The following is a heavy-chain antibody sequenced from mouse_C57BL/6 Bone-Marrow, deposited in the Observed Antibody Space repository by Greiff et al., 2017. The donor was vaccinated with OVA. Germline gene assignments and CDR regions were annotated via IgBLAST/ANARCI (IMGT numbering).Heavy chain of an antibody. Sequence: EVQLVESGGGLVKPGGSLQLSRAASGFTFSDYGMHWVRPAPEKGLEWVAYISSGSSTIYYADTVKGRFTISRDNAKNTLFLQMTSLRSEDTAMYYCARHPFDYWGQGTTLTVSS. J-gene: IGHJ2*01. CDR2: ISSGSSTI. CDR3: ARHPFDY. CDR1: GFTFSDYG. V-gene: IGHV5-17*01.